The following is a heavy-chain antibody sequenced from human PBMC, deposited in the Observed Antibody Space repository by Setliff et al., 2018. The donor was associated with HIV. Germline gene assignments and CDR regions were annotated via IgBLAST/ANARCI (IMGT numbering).Heavy chain of an antibody. V-gene: IGHV4-34*01. CDR3: ARHASRDGYNFDY. J-gene: IGHJ4*02. CDR2: INHSGSI. D-gene: IGHD3-22*01. CDR1: GGSFSGYY. Sequence: SETLSLTCAVYGGSFSGYYWSWIRQSPGKGLEWIGEINHSGSINYNPSPKSRVTISVDTSKNQFSLKLSSVTAADTAVYYCARHASRDGYNFDYWGQGTLVTVSS.